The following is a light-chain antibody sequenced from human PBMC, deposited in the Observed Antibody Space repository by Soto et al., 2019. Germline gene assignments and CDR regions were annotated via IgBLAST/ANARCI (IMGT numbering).Light chain of an antibody. CDR1: QSISRW. CDR3: QQYNSYSTWT. Sequence: DIQMTQSPSTLAASVGDRVTITCRASQSISRWLAWYQQKPGKAPKVLIYDASILESGVPSRFSGSGSGTEFPLTISSLQPDDFAPYYCQQYNSYSTWTFGQGTKVEIK. V-gene: IGKV1-5*01. CDR2: DAS. J-gene: IGKJ1*01.